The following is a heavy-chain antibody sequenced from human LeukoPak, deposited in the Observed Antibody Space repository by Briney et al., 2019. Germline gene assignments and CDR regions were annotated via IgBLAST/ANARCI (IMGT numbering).Heavy chain of an antibody. D-gene: IGHD1-26*01. J-gene: IGHJ3*02. CDR3: ARSSGSYYLAFDI. CDR1: GFTFSSYE. Sequence: GGSLRLSCAASGFTFSSYEMNWVRQAPGKGLEWVSCISSSGSTIYYADSVKGRFTISRDNAKNSLYLQMNSLRAEDTAVYYCARSSGSYYLAFDIWGQGTMVTVSS. CDR2: ISSSGSTI. V-gene: IGHV3-48*03.